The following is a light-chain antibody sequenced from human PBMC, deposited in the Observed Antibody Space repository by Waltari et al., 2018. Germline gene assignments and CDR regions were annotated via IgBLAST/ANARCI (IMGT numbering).Light chain of an antibody. CDR2: DVS. Sequence: QSALTQPASVSGSPGQSITISCSGTSSDIGYYTYVSWYQQHPGKAPKLMIHDVSNRPSGVSSRFSGSKSGNTASLTISGLQAEDEADYYCSSYAISSTPVIFGGGTKLTVL. V-gene: IGLV2-14*03. CDR1: SSDIGYYTY. CDR3: SSYAISSTPVI. J-gene: IGLJ2*01.